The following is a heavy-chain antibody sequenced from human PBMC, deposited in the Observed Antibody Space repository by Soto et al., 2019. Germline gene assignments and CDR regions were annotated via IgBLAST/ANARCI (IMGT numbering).Heavy chain of an antibody. V-gene: IGHV3-30-3*01. J-gene: IGHJ4*02. Sequence: GGSLRLSCTASGFTFSIYAMHWVRQAPGKGLEWVAIISYDGTKIDYAGSVQGRFTISRDNSKNTLYLQMNSLRAEDTAVYYCARESEDLTSNFDYWGQGTLVTVSS. CDR1: GFTFSIYA. CDR2: ISYDGTKI. CDR3: ARESEDLTSNFDY.